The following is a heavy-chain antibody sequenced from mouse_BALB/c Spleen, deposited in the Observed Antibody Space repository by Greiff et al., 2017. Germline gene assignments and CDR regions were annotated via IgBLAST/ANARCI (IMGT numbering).Heavy chain of an antibody. V-gene: IGHV5-6-4*01. D-gene: IGHD2-14*01. CDR3: TREGYYRYYGARFAY. J-gene: IGHJ3*01. CDR1: GFTFSSYT. CDR2: ISSGGSYT. Sequence: EVQRVESGGGLVKPGGSLKLSCAASGFTFSSYTMSWVRQTPEKRLEWVATISSGGSYTYYPDSVKGRFTISRDNAKNTLYLQMSSLKSEDTAMYYCTREGYYRYYGARFAYWGQGTLVTVSA.